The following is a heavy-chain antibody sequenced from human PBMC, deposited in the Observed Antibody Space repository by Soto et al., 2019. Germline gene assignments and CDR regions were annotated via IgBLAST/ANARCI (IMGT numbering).Heavy chain of an antibody. CDR3: AKSPVEYGTFDY. CDR1: RFIFSSYG. J-gene: IGHJ4*02. D-gene: IGHD4-17*01. V-gene: IGHV3-23*01. CDR2: ISGSGGST. Sequence: EVQVLESGGGLIQPGGTLRLSCAASRFIFSSYGMSWVRQAPGKGLEWVSGISGSGGSTWYADSVKGRFTISRDNSKKPLYVQMSSLCVDDTAVYYFAKSPVEYGTFDYWGQGTLVTVSS.